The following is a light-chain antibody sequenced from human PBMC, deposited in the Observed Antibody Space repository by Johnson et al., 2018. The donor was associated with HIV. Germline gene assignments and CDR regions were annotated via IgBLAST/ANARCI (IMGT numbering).Light chain of an antibody. CDR1: SSNIGNNY. V-gene: IGLV1-51*02. CDR3: GTWDNSLNTCGV. CDR2: ENN. Sequence: QSVLTQPPSVSAAPGQKVTISCSGSSSNIGNNYVSWYQQLPGTAPKLLIYENNKRPSGIPDRFSGSKSGTSATLGITGLQTGDEADYYCGTWDNSLNTCGVFGPGTKVTGL. J-gene: IGLJ1*01.